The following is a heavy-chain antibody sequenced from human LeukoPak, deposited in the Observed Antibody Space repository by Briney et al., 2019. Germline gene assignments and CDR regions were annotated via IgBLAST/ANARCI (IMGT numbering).Heavy chain of an antibody. CDR2: INPTSGGT. CDR1: GYTFTGYH. CDR3: TRSVRNGHIDY. V-gene: IGHV1-2*06. Sequence: ASVKVSCKASGYTFTGYHIHWVRQAPGQGLEWMGRINPTSGGTNYAQSFQGRVTMTRATSISTAYMELSSLTFEDTAVYYCTRSVRNGHIDYWGQGTLVTASS. J-gene: IGHJ4*02. D-gene: IGHD2-21*01.